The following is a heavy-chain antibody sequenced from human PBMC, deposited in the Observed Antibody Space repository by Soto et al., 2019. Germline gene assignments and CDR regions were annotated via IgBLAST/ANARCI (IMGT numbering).Heavy chain of an antibody. V-gene: IGHV4-30-2*01. CDR2: IYNSGNT. Sequence: PSETLSLTCAVSGGSISIGFYSWSCIRQPPGQGLEWIGYIYNSGNTYYNPSLMSRVTISVDRSQNHFSLKLTSVTAADTAVYYCARGSDGVWNWSDPWGQGTQVTVSS. CDR3: ARGSDGVWNWSDP. D-gene: IGHD2-21*02. CDR1: GGSISIGFYS. J-gene: IGHJ5*02.